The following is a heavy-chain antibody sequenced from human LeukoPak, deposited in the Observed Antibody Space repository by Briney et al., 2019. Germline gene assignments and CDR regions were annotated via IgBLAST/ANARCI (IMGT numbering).Heavy chain of an antibody. Sequence: PGGSLRLSCAASGFTFSSYAMSWVRQAPGKGLEWVSYITSSGSTIYYADTVKGRFTISRDNAKNSLYLQMNSLGAEDTAVYYCARWLRGIAEEDGMDVWGQGATVTVSS. CDR1: GFTFSSYA. CDR2: ITSSGSTI. J-gene: IGHJ6*02. D-gene: IGHD6-13*01. V-gene: IGHV3-48*04. CDR3: ARWLRGIAEEDGMDV.